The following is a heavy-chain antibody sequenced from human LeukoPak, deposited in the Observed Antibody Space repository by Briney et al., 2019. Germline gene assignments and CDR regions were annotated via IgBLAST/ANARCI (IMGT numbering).Heavy chain of an antibody. CDR3: ATLGYCSGRGCYGSFDL. CDR1: GYTFTKFW. Sequence: GESLKISCKGSGYTFTKFWIGWVRQMPGKGLEWMGIVDPDDSETRYSPSFQGQVTISADKSISTAYLQWSSLKASDTAMYYCATLGYCSGRGCYGSFDLWGQGTVVTVSS. CDR2: VDPDDSET. D-gene: IGHD2-15*01. J-gene: IGHJ3*01. V-gene: IGHV5-51*01.